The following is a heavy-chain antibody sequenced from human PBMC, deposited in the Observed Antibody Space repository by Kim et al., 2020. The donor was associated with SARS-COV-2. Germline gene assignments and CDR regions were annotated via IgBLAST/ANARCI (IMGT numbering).Heavy chain of an antibody. Sequence: ASVKVSCKASGYTFTSYGISWVRQAPGQGLEWMGWISAYNGNTNYAQKLQGRVTMTTDTSTSTAYMELRSLRSDDTAVYYCARVPLVPHRGSGIVDYWGQGTLVTVSS. D-gene: IGHD3-10*01. J-gene: IGHJ4*02. V-gene: IGHV1-18*01. CDR2: ISAYNGNT. CDR1: GYTFTSYG. CDR3: ARVPLVPHRGSGIVDY.